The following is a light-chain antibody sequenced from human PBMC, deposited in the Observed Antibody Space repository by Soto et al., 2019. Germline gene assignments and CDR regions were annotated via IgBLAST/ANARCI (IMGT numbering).Light chain of an antibody. Sequence: EIVLAQSPGTLSLSPGERATLSCRASQSVRSSYLAWYQQKPGQAPRLFIYGASSRATGIPDRFSGSGSGTDFTLTISRLEPEDLAVYYCQQYGNSPTFGGGTKVEIK. J-gene: IGKJ4*01. V-gene: IGKV3-20*01. CDR1: QSVRSSY. CDR3: QQYGNSPT. CDR2: GAS.